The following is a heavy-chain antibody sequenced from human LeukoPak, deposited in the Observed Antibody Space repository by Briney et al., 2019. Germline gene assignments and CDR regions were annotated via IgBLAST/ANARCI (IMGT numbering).Heavy chain of an antibody. CDR1: GFTFGDYV. CDR3: ARDPWTNSDYDGFDY. D-gene: IGHD5-12*01. CDR2: ISSSSSYI. Sequence: PGGSLRLSCTASGFTFGDYVMSWVRQAPGKGLEWVSSISSSSSYIYYADSVKGRFTISRDNAKNSQYLQMNSLRAEDTAVYYCARDPWTNSDYDGFDYWGQGTLVTVSS. V-gene: IGHV3-21*01. J-gene: IGHJ4*02.